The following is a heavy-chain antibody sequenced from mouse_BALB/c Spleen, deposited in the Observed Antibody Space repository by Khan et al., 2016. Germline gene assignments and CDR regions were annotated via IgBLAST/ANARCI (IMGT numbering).Heavy chain of an antibody. CDR2: SSYSGST. CDR3: ARADYGDKDAMDY. V-gene: IGHV3-2*02. CDR1: GYSITSDYA. Sequence: EVKLEESGPGLVKPSQSLSLTCTVTGYSITSDYAWNWIRQFPGNRLEWMGYSSYSGSTSYTPSLKSRISITRDTSKNTFFLQLNSVTSEDTATSYSARADYGDKDAMDYWGQGTSVTVSS. J-gene: IGHJ4*01. D-gene: IGHD1-1*01.